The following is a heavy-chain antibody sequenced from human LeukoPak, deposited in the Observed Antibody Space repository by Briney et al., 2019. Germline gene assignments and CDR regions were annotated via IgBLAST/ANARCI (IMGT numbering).Heavy chain of an antibody. D-gene: IGHD4-11*01. CDR2: TYYRSKWNN. V-gene: IGHV6-1*01. J-gene: IGHJ4*02. CDR1: GDSVSSNNPT. Sequence: SQTLSLTCAISGDSVSSNNPTWNWIRQSPSRGLEWLGRTYYRSKWNNEYAVSVKSRITINPDTSKNQFSLQLNSVTPEDTAVYFCARGVTYYYVSWGQGTLVAVFS. CDR3: ARGVTYYYVS.